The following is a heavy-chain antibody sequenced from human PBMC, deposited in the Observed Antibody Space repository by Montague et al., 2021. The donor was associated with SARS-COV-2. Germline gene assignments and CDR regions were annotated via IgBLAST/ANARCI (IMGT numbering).Heavy chain of an antibody. D-gene: IGHD3-3*01. CDR2: ISYDGSNK. Sequence: SLRLSCAASGSTFSSYSMHWVRQAPGKGLEWVAVISYDGSNKYYADSVKGRFTISRDNSKNTLYLQMNSLRAEDTAVYYCAKDRRYYDFWSGYTTSQYYYYYYGMDVWGQGTTVTVSS. V-gene: IGHV3-30*18. J-gene: IGHJ6*02. CDR1: GSTFSSYS. CDR3: AKDRRYYDFWSGYTTSQYYYYYYGMDV.